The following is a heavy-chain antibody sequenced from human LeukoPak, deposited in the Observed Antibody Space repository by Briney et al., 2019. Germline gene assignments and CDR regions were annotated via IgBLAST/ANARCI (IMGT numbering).Heavy chain of an antibody. Sequence: GASVKVSCKASGYTFTSYWIQWVRQAPGQGLEWVGLINPSDGSVAYAHRFQGRVTMTRDTSTSIVYMDLGSLRSEDTAVYYCAKAPRNSSTMLDYWGQGTLLTVSS. CDR3: AKAPRNSSTMLDY. J-gene: IGHJ4*02. D-gene: IGHD6-13*01. CDR2: INPSDGSV. V-gene: IGHV1-46*01. CDR1: GYTFTSYW.